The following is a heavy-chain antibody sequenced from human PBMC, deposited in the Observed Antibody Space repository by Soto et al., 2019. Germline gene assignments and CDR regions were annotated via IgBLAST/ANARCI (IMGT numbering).Heavy chain of an antibody. J-gene: IGHJ4*02. CDR1: GGSISSYY. V-gene: IGHV4-59*01. CDR3: ATAPATLYSSSWYYFDY. CDR2: IYYSGST. D-gene: IGHD6-13*01. Sequence: PSETLSLTCTVSGGSISSYYWSWIRQPPGKGLEWIGYIYYSGSTNYNPSLKNRVTISVDTSKNQFYLKLSSVTAADTAVYFCATAPATLYSSSWYYFDYWGQGTLVTASS.